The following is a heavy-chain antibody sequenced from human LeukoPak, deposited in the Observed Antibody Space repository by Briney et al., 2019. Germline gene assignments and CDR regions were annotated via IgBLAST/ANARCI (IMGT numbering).Heavy chain of an antibody. J-gene: IGHJ5*02. CDR2: IKHSGST. CDR1: GGSFSGYY. V-gene: IGHV4-34*01. D-gene: IGHD5-18*01. CDR3: ARGKGYSYGYFWFDP. Sequence: SETVSHTCAVYGGSFSGYYWSWIRQTPGKGLEWIGEIKHSGSTNYNPSLKSRVTISVDTSKNQFSLKLSSVIAADTAVYYCARGKGYSYGYFWFDPWGQGTLVTVSS.